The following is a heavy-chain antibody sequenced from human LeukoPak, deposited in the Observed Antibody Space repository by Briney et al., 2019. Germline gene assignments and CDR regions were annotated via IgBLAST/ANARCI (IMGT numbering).Heavy chain of an antibody. V-gene: IGHV4-59*01. D-gene: IGHD4-17*01. CDR3: ARLSYGDYVPDAFDI. CDR1: GGSISTYY. CDR2: VSYSGNT. J-gene: IGHJ3*02. Sequence: SETLSLTCTVSGGSISTYYWVWIRQSPGKGLEWIGYVSYSGNTNYNPSLKSRVTISVDTSKNQFSLKLSSVTAADTAVYYCARLSYGDYVPDAFDIWGQGTMVTVSS.